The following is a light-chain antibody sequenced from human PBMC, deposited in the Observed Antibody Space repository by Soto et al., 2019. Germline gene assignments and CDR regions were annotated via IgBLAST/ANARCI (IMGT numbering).Light chain of an antibody. Sequence: QSALTQPASVSGSPGQSITISCTGTSSDVGGSNYVSWYQHHPGKAPKLIISEVSNRPSGVSYRLSGSKSGDTASLTISGLQAEDEADYYCCSRTTSSTYVFGPGTKVTVL. V-gene: IGLV2-14*01. CDR2: EVS. J-gene: IGLJ1*01. CDR3: CSRTTSSTYV. CDR1: SSDVGGSNY.